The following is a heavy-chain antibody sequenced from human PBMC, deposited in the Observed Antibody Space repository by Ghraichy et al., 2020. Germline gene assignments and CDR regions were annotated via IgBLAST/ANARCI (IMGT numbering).Heavy chain of an antibody. CDR2: IIPILGIA. V-gene: IGHV1-69*02. CDR3: ASSGGGDIVVVPAAIASYYYGMDV. J-gene: IGHJ6*02. Sequence: SVKVSCKAAGGKGSSYTISWVRQDPGQGLEWMGRIIPILGIANYAQKFQGRVTITADKSTSTAYMELSSLRSEDTAVYYCASSGGGDIVVVPAAIASYYYGMDVWGQGTTVTVSS. D-gene: IGHD2-2*02. CDR1: GGKGSSYT.